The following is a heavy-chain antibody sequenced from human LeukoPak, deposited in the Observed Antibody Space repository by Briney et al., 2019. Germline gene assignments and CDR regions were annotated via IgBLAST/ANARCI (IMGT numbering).Heavy chain of an antibody. CDR3: ARSPLSPIAVAGTYYFDY. CDR1: GGTFSSYA. Sequence: SVKVSCKASGGTFSSYAISWVRQAPGQGLEWMGGIIPIFGTANYAQKFQGRVTITADKSASTAYMELSSLRSEDTAVYYCARSPLSPIAVAGTYYFDYWGQGTLVTVSS. CDR2: IIPIFGTA. V-gene: IGHV1-69*06. D-gene: IGHD6-19*01. J-gene: IGHJ4*02.